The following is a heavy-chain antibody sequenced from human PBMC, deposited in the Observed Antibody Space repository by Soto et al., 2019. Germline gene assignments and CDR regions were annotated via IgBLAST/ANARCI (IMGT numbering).Heavy chain of an antibody. D-gene: IGHD5-12*01. J-gene: IGHJ6*04. CDR2: IIPMFGTP. CDR1: GGIFTTYA. Sequence: ASVKVSCKASGGIFTTYAISWVRQAPGQGLEWMGGIIPMFGTPNYAQKFQGRVTITADKSTSTAHMELSSLRSGDTAVYYCASGGYSGYHDDSYYYGMAVWGKGTTVTVSS. CDR3: ASGGYSGYHDDSYYYGMAV. V-gene: IGHV1-69*06.